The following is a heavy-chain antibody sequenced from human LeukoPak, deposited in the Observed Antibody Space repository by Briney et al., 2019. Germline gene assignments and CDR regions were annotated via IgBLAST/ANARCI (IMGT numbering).Heavy chain of an antibody. D-gene: IGHD5-18*01. CDR3: ARDPATAMPYWFDP. Sequence: GASVKVSCKASGYTFTSYAMHWVRQAPGQRLEWMGWINAGNGNTKYSQKFQGRVTITRDTSASTAYMELSSLRSEDTAVYYCARDPATAMPYWFDPWGQGTLVTVSS. V-gene: IGHV1-3*01. CDR1: GYTFTSYA. CDR2: INAGNGNT. J-gene: IGHJ5*02.